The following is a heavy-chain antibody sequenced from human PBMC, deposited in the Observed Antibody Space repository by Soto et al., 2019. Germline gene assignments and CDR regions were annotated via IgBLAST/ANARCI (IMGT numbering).Heavy chain of an antibody. Sequence: LSLTRTASGGPISGFFWTWVRQPPGMPLEGLGHVAASGSTAYNPSLRSRLSLSLDVSKNRFSLELTSVTAADTATYFCARGCSTHYYYGLDVRGQGTTVTVSS. CDR1: GGPISGFF. CDR2: VAASGST. J-gene: IGHJ6*02. V-gene: IGHV4-4*07. CDR3: ARGCSTHYYYGLDV.